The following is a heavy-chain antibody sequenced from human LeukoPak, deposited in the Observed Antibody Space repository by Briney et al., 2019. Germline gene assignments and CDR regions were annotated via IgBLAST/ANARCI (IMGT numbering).Heavy chain of an antibody. CDR1: GGSISSYY. V-gene: IGHV4-59*01. CDR2: IYYSGST. Sequence: SETLSLTCTVSGGSISSYYWSWIRQRPGKGLEWIGYIYYSGSTNYNPSLKSRVTISVDTSKNQFSLKLSSVTAADTAVYYCARAVTYYYGSGSYTDFDYWGQGTLVTVSS. D-gene: IGHD3-10*01. CDR3: ARAVTYYYGSGSYTDFDY. J-gene: IGHJ4*02.